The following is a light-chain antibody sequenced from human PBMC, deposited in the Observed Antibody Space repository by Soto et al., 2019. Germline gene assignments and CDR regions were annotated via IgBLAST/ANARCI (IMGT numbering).Light chain of an antibody. CDR2: ASY. V-gene: IGKV1-39*01. J-gene: IGKJ2*01. Sequence: DIQITQSPYSLSASVGDRVTITCRASQSISSHLNWYQHKPGRPPRLLIFASYILEGGVPSRFSGSGSDTYFTLTIDSLQPEDVATYYCQHSYITPRYTFGQGTKVEI. CDR1: QSISSH. CDR3: QHSYITPRYT.